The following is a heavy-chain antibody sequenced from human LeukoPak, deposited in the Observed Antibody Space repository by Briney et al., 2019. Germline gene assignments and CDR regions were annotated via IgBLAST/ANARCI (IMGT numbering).Heavy chain of an antibody. D-gene: IGHD6-13*01. V-gene: IGHV1-18*01. J-gene: IGHJ4*02. CDR2: ISAYNGYT. Sequence: ASVKVSCKASGYTFTRYGITWVRQAPGQGLEWMTWISAYNGYTNYAEKFQGRVTMTTDTSTSTAYMELRGLRSEDTAVYYCARDPAATAGVAAAGSYYFDYWGQGTLVTVSS. CDR1: GYTFTRYG. CDR3: ARDPAATAGVAAAGSYYFDY.